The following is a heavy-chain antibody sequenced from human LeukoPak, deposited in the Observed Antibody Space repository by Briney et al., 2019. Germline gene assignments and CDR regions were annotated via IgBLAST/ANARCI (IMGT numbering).Heavy chain of an antibody. J-gene: IGHJ4*02. Sequence: ASVKVSCKASGYTFTGYYMHWVRQAPGQGLEWMGWINTNTGNPTYAQGFTGRFVFSLDTSVSTAYLQISSLKAEDTAVYYCARVSRIAGSTSFSDYWGQGTLVTVSS. CDR3: ARVSRIAGSTSFSDY. CDR2: INTNTGNP. V-gene: IGHV7-4-1*02. D-gene: IGHD2-2*01. CDR1: GYTFTGYY.